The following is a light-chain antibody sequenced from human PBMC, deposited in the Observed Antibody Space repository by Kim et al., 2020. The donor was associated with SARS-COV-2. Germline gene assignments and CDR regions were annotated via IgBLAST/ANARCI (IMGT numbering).Light chain of an antibody. CDR3: QQYASYSRP. CDR1: HNINSW. J-gene: IGKJ2*01. Sequence: GKTVTITGRASHNINSWLAWYQQKPGKAPTLLIQKSSILQSGVPSRFSGSGSGTEFTLTINSLQPDDFATYYCQQYASYSRPFGQGTKLEI. CDR2: KSS. V-gene: IGKV1-5*03.